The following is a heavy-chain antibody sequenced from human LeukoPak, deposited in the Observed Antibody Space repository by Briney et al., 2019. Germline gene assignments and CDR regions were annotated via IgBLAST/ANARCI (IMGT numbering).Heavy chain of an antibody. V-gene: IGHV4-4*07. Sequence: SETLSLTCTVSGASISSSYWTWIRQPAGKGLEWIGRIHSSGTSYYNPSLSSRVTMSVDTSKSQFSLKLSSVTAADTAVYYCARVPRYYYYGMDVWGQGTTVTVSS. J-gene: IGHJ6*02. CDR2: IHSSGTS. CDR1: GASISSSY. CDR3: ARVPRYYYYGMDV.